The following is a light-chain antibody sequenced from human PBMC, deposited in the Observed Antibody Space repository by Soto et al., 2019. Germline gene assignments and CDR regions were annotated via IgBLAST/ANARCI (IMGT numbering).Light chain of an antibody. J-gene: IGKJ4*01. CDR1: QGVRSH. Sequence: EIVMTQSPATLSVSPGERVTLFCRASQGVRSHLAWYQQQPGQAPRLLIYYASTRATAIPARFSGSGYGTEFTLTISSLQSEDFAIYYCQQYDDWPLTFGGGNKVEIK. V-gene: IGKV3-15*01. CDR2: YAS. CDR3: QQYDDWPLT.